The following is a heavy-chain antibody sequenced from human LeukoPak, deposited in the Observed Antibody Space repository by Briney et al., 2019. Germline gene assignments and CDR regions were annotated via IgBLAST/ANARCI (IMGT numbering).Heavy chain of an antibody. CDR2: MNPNSGNT. Sequence: ASVKVSCKASGDTFTSYDINWVRQAPGQGLEGMGWMNPNSGNTVYAQKFQGRVTMTRNTYISTAYMEVSRLRSEDTAVYYCARRVVVLPFSCYYYYMDLWGKGTTVTVSS. V-gene: IGHV1-8*01. J-gene: IGHJ6*03. CDR3: ARRVVVLPFSCYYYYMDL. CDR1: GDTFTSYD. D-gene: IGHD3-22*01.